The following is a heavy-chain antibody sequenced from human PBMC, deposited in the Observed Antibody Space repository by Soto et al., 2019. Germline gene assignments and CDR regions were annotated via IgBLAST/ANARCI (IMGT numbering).Heavy chain of an antibody. V-gene: IGHV3-23*01. CDR1: TFTFSSSG. CDR3: ARVEGYYYGAPYYFDY. J-gene: IGHJ4*02. D-gene: IGHD3-22*01. Sequence: EVQLLESGGGLVQPGGSLRLSCAASTFTFSSSGMSWVRQTPGKGLECVSGISGSGGRTYYADSVKGRFTISRDNSKNTLYLQMNSLRVEDTALYYCARVEGYYYGAPYYFDYWGQGTLVTVSS. CDR2: ISGSGGRT.